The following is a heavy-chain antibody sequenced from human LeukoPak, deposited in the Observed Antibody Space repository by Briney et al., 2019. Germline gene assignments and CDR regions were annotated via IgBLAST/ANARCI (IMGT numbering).Heavy chain of an antibody. CDR2: INPNSGGT. CDR3: ARAPPAYCGFWSY. CDR1: GYTFTGYY. J-gene: IGHJ4*02. D-gene: IGHD3-3*01. Sequence: ASVKVSCKASGYTFTGYYMHWVRQAPGQGLEWMGRINPNSGGTSYAQKFQGRVTMTRDTSISTAYMELSRLRSDDTAVYYCARAPPAYCGFWSYWGQGTLVTVSS. V-gene: IGHV1-2*06.